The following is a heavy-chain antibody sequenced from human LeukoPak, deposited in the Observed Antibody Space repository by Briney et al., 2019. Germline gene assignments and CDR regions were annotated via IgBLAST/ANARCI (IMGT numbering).Heavy chain of an antibody. CDR1: GYTFTSYF. CDR3: ARDIGQGSSWLYDY. Sequence: ASVKVSCKASGYTFTSYFMHWVRQAPGQGLEWMGWINPKSGGTNYAQKFQGRVTMTRDTSITTAYMELSSLRSADTALYYCARDIGQGSSWLYDYWGQGTLVTVSS. D-gene: IGHD6-13*01. CDR2: INPKSGGT. V-gene: IGHV1-2*02. J-gene: IGHJ4*02.